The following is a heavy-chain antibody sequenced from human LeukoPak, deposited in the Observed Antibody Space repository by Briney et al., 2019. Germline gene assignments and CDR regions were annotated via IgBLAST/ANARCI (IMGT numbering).Heavy chain of an antibody. V-gene: IGHV1-3*01. Sequence: ASVKVSCKASGGTFSSYAISWVRQAPGQRLEWMGWINAGNGNTKYSQKFQGRVTITRDTSASTAYMELSSLRSEDTAVYYCARGVGGRNYYYGMDVWGKGTTVTVSS. CDR1: GGTFSSYA. CDR3: ARGVGGRNYYYGMDV. J-gene: IGHJ6*04. CDR2: INAGNGNT. D-gene: IGHD1-26*01.